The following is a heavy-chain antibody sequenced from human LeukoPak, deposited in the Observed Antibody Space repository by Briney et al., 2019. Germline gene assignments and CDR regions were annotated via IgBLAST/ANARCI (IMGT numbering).Heavy chain of an antibody. J-gene: IGHJ4*02. CDR1: GGSISSSGFF. Sequence: SETLSLTCTVSGGSISSSGFFWGWIRQPPGKALEWIGSIYYSGNAYYNPSLNSRVTISVDTSKNQFSLKVNSVTAADTAVYYCARHGNIVVVVAATAFDYWGRGTLVTVSS. CDR2: IYYSGNA. D-gene: IGHD2-15*01. V-gene: IGHV4-39*01. CDR3: ARHGNIVVVVAATAFDY.